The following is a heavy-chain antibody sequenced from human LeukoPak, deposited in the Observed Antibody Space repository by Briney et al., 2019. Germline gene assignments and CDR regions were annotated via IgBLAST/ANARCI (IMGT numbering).Heavy chain of an antibody. CDR1: GYSFTSYW. CDR2: IYPGDSDT. D-gene: IGHD6-19*01. Sequence: GESLKISCKGSGYSFTSYWISWVRQMPGKGLEWMGIIYPGDSDTRYSPSFQGQVTISADKSISTAYLQWSSLKASDTAMYYCASSRAVAGTPLDYWGQGTLVTVSS. J-gene: IGHJ4*02. V-gene: IGHV5-51*01. CDR3: ASSRAVAGTPLDY.